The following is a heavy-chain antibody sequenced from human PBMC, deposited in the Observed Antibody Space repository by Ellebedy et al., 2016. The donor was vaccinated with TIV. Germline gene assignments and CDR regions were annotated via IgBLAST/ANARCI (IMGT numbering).Heavy chain of an antibody. Sequence: GGSLRLSCAASGFTFSGSAMHWVRQASGKGLEWVGRIRSKANSYATAYAASVKGRFTISRDDSKNTAYLQMNGLRVEDTAVYYCVAGRVGDYWGQGTLVTVSS. V-gene: IGHV3-73*01. J-gene: IGHJ4*02. CDR2: IRSKANSYAT. CDR1: GFTFSGSA. CDR3: VAGRVGDY. D-gene: IGHD1-26*01.